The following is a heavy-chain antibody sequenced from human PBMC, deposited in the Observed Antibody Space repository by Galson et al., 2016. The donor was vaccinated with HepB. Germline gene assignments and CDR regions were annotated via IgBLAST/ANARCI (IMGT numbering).Heavy chain of an antibody. J-gene: IGHJ5*02. D-gene: IGHD5-18*01. CDR3: ARNTDYNYFDP. V-gene: IGHV4-31*02. Sequence: RQRPGRGLEWIGYIYYSGTTYYNPSLESRITITVDTSRNQFSLKLTSVTAADTAVYFCARNTDYNYFDPWGQGTQVTVSS. CDR2: IYYSGTT.